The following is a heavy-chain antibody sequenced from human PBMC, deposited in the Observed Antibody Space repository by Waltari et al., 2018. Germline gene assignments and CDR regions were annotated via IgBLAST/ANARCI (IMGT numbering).Heavy chain of an antibody. Sequence: QVQLVQSGAEVKKPGSSVKVSCKASGGTCGRVAISWVRQAAGEGLEWMGGIIPKIGASNYAQKFQGRVTITADDSTRIAYMEVSSLSFEDTAVYFCATDTSPPYWGQGTLVIVSS. D-gene: IGHD2-2*01. CDR2: IIPKIGAS. CDR3: ATDTSPPY. V-gene: IGHV1-69*01. J-gene: IGHJ4*02. CDR1: GGTCGRVA.